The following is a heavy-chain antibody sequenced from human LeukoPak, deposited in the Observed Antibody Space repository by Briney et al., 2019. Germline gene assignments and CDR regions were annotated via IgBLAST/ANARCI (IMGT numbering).Heavy chain of an antibody. CDR2: INPSGGST. CDR3: ARGLATVNGWFDP. Sequence: ASVKVSCKASGYTFTSYYMHWVRQAPGQGLEWMGIINPSGGSTSYAQKFQGRVTMTRDMSTSTVYMELSSLRSDDTAVYYCARGLATVNGWFDPWGQGTLVTVSS. J-gene: IGHJ5*02. D-gene: IGHD5-24*01. V-gene: IGHV1-46*01. CDR1: GYTFTSYY.